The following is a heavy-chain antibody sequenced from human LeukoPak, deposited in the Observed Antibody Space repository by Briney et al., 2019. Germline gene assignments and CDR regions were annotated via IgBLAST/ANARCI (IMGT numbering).Heavy chain of an antibody. Sequence: ETLSLTCTVSGGSISSSSYYWGWIRQPPGKGLEWVSAISTGGGSTYYADSVKGRFTISGDKSMDTLYLQMNGLRAEDTAIYYCTKGQGANSGYYYFDYWGQGTLVTVSS. V-gene: IGHV3-23*01. CDR1: GGSISSSSYY. J-gene: IGHJ4*02. D-gene: IGHD3-3*01. CDR2: ISTGGGST. CDR3: TKGQGANSGYYYFDY.